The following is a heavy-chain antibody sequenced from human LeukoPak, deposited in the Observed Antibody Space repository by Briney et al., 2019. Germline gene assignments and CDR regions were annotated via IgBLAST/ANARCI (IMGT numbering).Heavy chain of an antibody. CDR1: GGTFSSYA. CDR2: IIPIFGTA. D-gene: IGHD5-18*01. J-gene: IGHJ6*03. Sequence: RASVKVSCKASGGTFSSYAISWVRQAPGQGLEWMGGIIPIFGTANYAQKFQGRVTITADKSTSTAYMELSSLRSEDTAVYYCARVDTAMESYYYYYYYMDVWGKGTTVTVSS. CDR3: ARVDTAMESYYYYYYYMDV. V-gene: IGHV1-69*06.